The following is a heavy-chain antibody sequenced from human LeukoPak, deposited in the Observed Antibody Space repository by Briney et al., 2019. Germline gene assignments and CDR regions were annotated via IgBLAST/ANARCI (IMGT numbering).Heavy chain of an antibody. J-gene: IGHJ4*02. CDR1: GFTFSSYA. CDR2: ISGSGGST. CDR3: AKVLYYDILTGYYGEIDY. Sequence: SGGSLRLFCAASGFTFSSYAMSWVRQAPGKGLEWVSAISGSGGSTYYADSVKGRFTISRDNSKNTLYLQMNSLRAEDTAVYYCAKVLYYDILTGYYGEIDYWGQGTLVTVSS. V-gene: IGHV3-23*01. D-gene: IGHD3-9*01.